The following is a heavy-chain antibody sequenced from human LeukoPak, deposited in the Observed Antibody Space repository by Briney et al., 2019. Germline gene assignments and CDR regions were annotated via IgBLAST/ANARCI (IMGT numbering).Heavy chain of an antibody. Sequence: PSETLSLTCAVYGGSFSGYYWSWIRQPPRKGLEWIGEINHSGSTNYNPSLKSRVTISVETSKNQFSLKLSSVTAADTAVYYCARTSVYYYGSGSYLKRRYNWFDPWGQGTLVTVSS. V-gene: IGHV4-34*01. J-gene: IGHJ5*02. CDR2: INHSGST. CDR1: GGSFSGYY. CDR3: ARTSVYYYGSGSYLKRRYNWFDP. D-gene: IGHD3-10*01.